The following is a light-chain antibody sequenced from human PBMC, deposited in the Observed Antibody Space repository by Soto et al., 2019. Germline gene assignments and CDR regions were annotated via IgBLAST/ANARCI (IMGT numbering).Light chain of an antibody. V-gene: IGLV2-8*01. CDR1: RSDVGGYNY. CDR2: EVS. CDR3: SSYAGSNTHV. Sequence: QSVLTQPPSASGSPGQSVTISCTGTRSDVGGYNYVSWYQQHPGKAPKLMIYEVSKRPSGVPDRFSGSKSGNTASLTVSGLQAEDEADYYCSSYAGSNTHVFGTGTKVTVL. J-gene: IGLJ1*01.